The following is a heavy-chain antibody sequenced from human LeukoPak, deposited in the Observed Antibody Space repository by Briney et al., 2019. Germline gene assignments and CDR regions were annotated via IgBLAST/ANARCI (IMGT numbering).Heavy chain of an antibody. CDR3: ARDKGYYDSSGYFDL. D-gene: IGHD3-22*01. CDR1: GVSISNYY. Sequence: SETLSLTCTVSGVSISNYYWSWIRQPAGKGLEWIGRIYASGSTNYSPSLKSRVTMSVDTSNNQLSLKLTSVTAADTAVYYCARDKGYYDSSGYFDLWGRGTLVTVSS. CDR2: IYASGST. V-gene: IGHV4-4*07. J-gene: IGHJ2*01.